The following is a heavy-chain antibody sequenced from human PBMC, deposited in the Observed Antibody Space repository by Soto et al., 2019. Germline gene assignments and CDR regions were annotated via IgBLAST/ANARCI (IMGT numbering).Heavy chain of an antibody. J-gene: IGHJ6*02. CDR1: GYTFTSYG. D-gene: IGHD2-15*01. V-gene: IGHV1-18*01. Sequence: ASVKVSCKASGYTFTSYGISWVRQAPGQGLEWMGWISAYNGNTNYAQKLQGRVTMTTDTSTSTAYMELRSLRSDDTAVYYCARDLEYCSGGSCYHVSMATVSYGMDVWGQGTTVTV. CDR2: ISAYNGNT. CDR3: ARDLEYCSGGSCYHVSMATVSYGMDV.